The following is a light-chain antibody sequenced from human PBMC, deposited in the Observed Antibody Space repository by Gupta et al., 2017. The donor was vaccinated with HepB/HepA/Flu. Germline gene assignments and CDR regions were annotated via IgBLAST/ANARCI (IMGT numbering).Light chain of an antibody. Sequence: SHELTQPHSVSVSPGQTARITCPGETLPKQYAYRYQQKPGQAPVVLIYKNTERPSGIPERFSGSSSGTTVTLTISGVQAEDEADYYCQSADSSGTYRMFGGGTKLTVL. J-gene: IGLJ3*02. CDR1: TLPKQY. CDR2: KNT. V-gene: IGLV3-25*03. CDR3: QSADSSGTYRM.